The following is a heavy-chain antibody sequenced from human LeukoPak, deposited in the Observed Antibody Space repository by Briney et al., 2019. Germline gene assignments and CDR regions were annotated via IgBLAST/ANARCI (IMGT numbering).Heavy chain of an antibody. V-gene: IGHV3-48*01. CDR2: ISSSSSTI. CDR3: ARDSTGYYGSGSYFLSG. Sequence: GGSLRLSCAASGFTFSSYSMNWVRQAPGKGLEWVSYISSSSSTIYYADSVKGRFTISRDNAKNSLYLQMNSLRAEDTAVYYCARDSTGYYGSGSYFLSGWGQGILVTVSS. J-gene: IGHJ4*02. D-gene: IGHD3-10*01. CDR1: GFTFSSYS.